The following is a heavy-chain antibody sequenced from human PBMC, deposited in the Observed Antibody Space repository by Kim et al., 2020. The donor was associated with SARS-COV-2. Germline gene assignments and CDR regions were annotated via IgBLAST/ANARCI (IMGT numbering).Heavy chain of an antibody. Sequence: VQGRFTTSRDNSKNTLYLQMNSQREEDTAVYYCAKDDYASSWYYYYYGMEVWGQGTTVTVSS. CDR3: AKDDYASSWYYYYYGMEV. J-gene: IGHJ6*02. D-gene: IGHD6-13*01. V-gene: IGHV3-30*02.